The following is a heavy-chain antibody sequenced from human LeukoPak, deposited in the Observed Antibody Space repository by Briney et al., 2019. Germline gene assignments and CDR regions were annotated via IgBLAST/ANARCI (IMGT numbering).Heavy chain of an antibody. CDR1: GFSVSNNY. CDR3: AKTIDYGDYVPPGAFDI. Sequence: PGGSLRLSCAASGFSVSNNYMSWVRQAPGKGLEWVSVIYSNGNTYYADSVKGRFTIARDNSKNTLYLQMNSLRAEDTAVYYCAKTIDYGDYVPPGAFDIWGQGTMVTVSS. J-gene: IGHJ3*02. D-gene: IGHD4-17*01. V-gene: IGHV3-66*03. CDR2: IYSNGNT.